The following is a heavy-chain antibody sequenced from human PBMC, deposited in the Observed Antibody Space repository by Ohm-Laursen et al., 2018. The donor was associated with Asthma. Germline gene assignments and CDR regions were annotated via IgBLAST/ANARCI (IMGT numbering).Heavy chain of an antibody. V-gene: IGHV1-46*01. CDR3: ARDLEMATISGAFDI. J-gene: IGHJ3*02. Sequence: ASVKVSCKASGYTFTGYYMHWVRQAPGQGLEWMGIINPSGGSTSYAQKFQGRVTMTRDTSTSTVYMELSSLRSEDTAVYYCARDLEMATISGAFDIWGQGTMVTVSS. CDR1: GYTFTGYY. D-gene: IGHD5-24*01. CDR2: INPSGGST.